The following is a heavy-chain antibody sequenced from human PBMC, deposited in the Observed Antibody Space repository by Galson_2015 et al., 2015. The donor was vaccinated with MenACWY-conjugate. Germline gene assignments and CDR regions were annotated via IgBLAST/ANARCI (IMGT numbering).Heavy chain of an antibody. V-gene: IGHV3-11*01. D-gene: IGHD1-14*01. CDR2: ISTSGSTI. CDR3: ATANRFFQP. Sequence: SLRLSCAASGFTFSNFWMSWVRQAPGKELEWVSDISTSGSTISYADSVKGRFTISRDNAKNSLYLQMSGLRGEDTAVDYCATANRFFQPCSQGSLVAVSS. J-gene: IGHJ1*01. CDR1: GFTFSNFW.